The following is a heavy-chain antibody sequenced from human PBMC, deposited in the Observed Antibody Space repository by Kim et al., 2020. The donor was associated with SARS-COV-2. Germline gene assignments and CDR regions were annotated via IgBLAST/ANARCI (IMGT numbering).Heavy chain of an antibody. D-gene: IGHD4-17*01. J-gene: IGHJ4*02. Sequence: SPSFQGQVTISADKSISTAYLQWSSLKASDTAMYYCARQEDGDYGNFDYWGQGTLVTVSS. V-gene: IGHV5-51*01. CDR3: ARQEDGDYGNFDY.